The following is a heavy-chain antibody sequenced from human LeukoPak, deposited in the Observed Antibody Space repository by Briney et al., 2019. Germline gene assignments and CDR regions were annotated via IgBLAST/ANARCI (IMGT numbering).Heavy chain of an antibody. CDR1: GYTFTSYH. CDR3: ARAQGSYYHYYMDV. Sequence: GASVKVSCKASGYTFTSYHLHWVRQAPGQGLEWMGIINPSGGSPNYAQKFQGRVTMTRDMSTSTVNMELSSLRSEDTAEHYCARAQGSYYHYYMDVWGKGTTVTVSS. V-gene: IGHV1-46*01. CDR2: INPSGGSP. J-gene: IGHJ6*03. D-gene: IGHD1-26*01.